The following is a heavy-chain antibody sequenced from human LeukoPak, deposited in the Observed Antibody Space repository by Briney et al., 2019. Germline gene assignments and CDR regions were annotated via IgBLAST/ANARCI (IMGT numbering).Heavy chain of an antibody. D-gene: IGHD5-18*01. V-gene: IGHV1-69*13. Sequence: ASVKVSCKASGGTFSSYAISWVRQAPGQGLEWMGGIIPIFGTANYAQKFQGRVTITADESTSTAYMELSSLRSEDTAVYYCARGGGYSYGFYFDYWGQGTLVTVSS. CDR3: ARGGGYSYGFYFDY. J-gene: IGHJ4*02. CDR1: GGTFSSYA. CDR2: IIPIFGTA.